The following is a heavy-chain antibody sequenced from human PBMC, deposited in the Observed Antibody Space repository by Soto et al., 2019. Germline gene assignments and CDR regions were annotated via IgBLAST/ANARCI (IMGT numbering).Heavy chain of an antibody. CDR3: ARSVDP. Sequence: SETLSLTCTVSGGSFNSGGYYWSWIRQPPGKGLEWIGYIYYSGSTNYNPSLKSRVTISVDTSKNQFSLKLSSVTAADTAVYYCARSVDPWGQGTLVTVSS. CDR1: GGSFNSGGYY. J-gene: IGHJ5*02. V-gene: IGHV4-61*08. CDR2: IYYSGST.